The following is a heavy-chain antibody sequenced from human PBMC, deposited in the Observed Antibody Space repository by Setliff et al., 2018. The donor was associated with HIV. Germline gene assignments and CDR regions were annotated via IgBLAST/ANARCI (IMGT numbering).Heavy chain of an antibody. CDR2: LSYTGRT. D-gene: IGHD6-6*01. CDR1: GGSISSSRYF. J-gene: IGHJ4*02. CDR3: ARMEATRPPRGLDY. V-gene: IGHV4-39*01. Sequence: SETLSLTCSVSGGSISSSRYFWGWIRQPPGKGLEWIGSLSYTGRTFYNPSLKSRVAISADTSKGQFSLRLISVTAADTAVYYCARMEATRPPRGLDYWGPGTLVTAPQ.